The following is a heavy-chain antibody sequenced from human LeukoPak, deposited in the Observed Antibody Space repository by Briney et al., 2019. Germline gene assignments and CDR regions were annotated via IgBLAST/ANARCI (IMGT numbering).Heavy chain of an antibody. Sequence: GGSLRLSCAASGFTFSNYVMSWVRQAPGKGLEWVSSASVSGDRIFYVDSVKGRFTISRDNSKNTLFLQMSSLRAEDTAVYYCAKARYGDNISEGFDTWGQGTMVTVSS. D-gene: IGHD4-17*01. CDR2: ASVSGDRI. CDR1: GFTFSNYV. V-gene: IGHV3-23*01. CDR3: AKARYGDNISEGFDT. J-gene: IGHJ3*02.